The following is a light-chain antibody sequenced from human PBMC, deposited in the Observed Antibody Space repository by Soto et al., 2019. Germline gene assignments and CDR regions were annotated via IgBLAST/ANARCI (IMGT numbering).Light chain of an antibody. CDR1: QSISSY. V-gene: IGKV1-39*01. J-gene: IGKJ5*01. CDR3: QQSYSTPRT. Sequence: DIQMTQSPSSLSASVGDRVTIPCRASQSISSYLHWYQQKPGKAPKLLIYAASSLQSGVPSRFSGSGSGTDFTLTISSLQPEDFATYYCQQSYSTPRTFGQGTRLEI. CDR2: AAS.